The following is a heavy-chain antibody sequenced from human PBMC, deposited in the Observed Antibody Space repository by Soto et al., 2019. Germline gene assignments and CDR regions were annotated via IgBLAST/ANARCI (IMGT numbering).Heavy chain of an antibody. CDR3: ARDSQRANPSYFDS. J-gene: IGHJ4*02. Sequence: PSHTHSLTCAISGESVSSNNAAWNWNRKSPSRGLEWLGRRYFRSNWYADYAGSLRGRININPDTSKNQFSLQLSSVSPEDTAVYYCARDSQRANPSYFDSWGQGILVTVSS. CDR1: GESVSSNNAA. CDR2: RYFRSNWYA. D-gene: IGHD1-26*01. V-gene: IGHV6-1*01.